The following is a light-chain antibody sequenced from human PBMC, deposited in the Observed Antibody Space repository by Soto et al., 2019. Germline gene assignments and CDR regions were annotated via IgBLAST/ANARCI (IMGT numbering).Light chain of an antibody. V-gene: IGKV1-5*01. J-gene: IGKJ1*01. CDR2: AAS. CDR3: QQYNSYWT. CDR1: HSISSW. Sequence: DIQMTLSPSTLSATERDRVTITCRASHSISSWLAWYQQKPGKAPNLLIYAASTLESGVPSRFSGSGSGTEFTLTISSLQPDDFATYYCQQYNSYWTFGQGTKVDIK.